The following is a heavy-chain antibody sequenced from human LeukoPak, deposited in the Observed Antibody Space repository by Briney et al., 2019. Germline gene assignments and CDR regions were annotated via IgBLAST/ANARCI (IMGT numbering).Heavy chain of an antibody. CDR3: ARALSIAARRYYGMDV. Sequence: SETLSLTCAVYGGSFSGYYWSWIRQPPGKGLEWIGEINHSGSTNYNPSLKSRVTISVDTSKNQFSLKLSSVTAADTAVYYCARALSIAARRYYGMDVWGRGTTVTVSS. CDR2: INHSGST. D-gene: IGHD6-6*01. V-gene: IGHV4-34*01. J-gene: IGHJ6*02. CDR1: GGSFSGYY.